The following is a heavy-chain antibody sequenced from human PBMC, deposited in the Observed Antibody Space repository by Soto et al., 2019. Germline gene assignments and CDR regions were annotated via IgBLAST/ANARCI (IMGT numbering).Heavy chain of an antibody. V-gene: IGHV1-18*01. CDR1: GYTFTSYG. CDR3: ARLHYIWGSYRPVYNWFDP. Sequence: QVQLVQSGAEVKKPGASVKVSCKASGYTFTSYGISWVRQALGQGLEWMGWISAYNGNTNYAQKLQGRVTMTTDTSTSTAYMELRSLRSDDTAVYYCARLHYIWGSYRPVYNWFDPWGQGTLVTVSS. D-gene: IGHD3-16*02. CDR2: ISAYNGNT. J-gene: IGHJ5*02.